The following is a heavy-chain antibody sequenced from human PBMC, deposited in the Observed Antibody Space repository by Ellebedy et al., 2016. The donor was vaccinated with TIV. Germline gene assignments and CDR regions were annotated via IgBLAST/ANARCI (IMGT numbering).Heavy chain of an antibody. CDR2: ISAYNGST. V-gene: IGHV1-18*01. CDR3: ARAPEATYFDY. Sequence: ASVKVSCXASGYTFTSYGISWVRQAPGQGLEWMGWISAYNGSTNYAQKLQGRVTMTTDTSTSTAYMELRSLRSDDTAVYYCARAPEATYFDYWGQGTLVTVSS. CDR1: GYTFTSYG. J-gene: IGHJ4*02.